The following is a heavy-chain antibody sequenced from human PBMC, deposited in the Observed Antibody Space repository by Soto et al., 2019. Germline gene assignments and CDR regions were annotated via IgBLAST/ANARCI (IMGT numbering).Heavy chain of an antibody. CDR2: IKQDGSDE. J-gene: IGHJ3*02. V-gene: IGHV3-7*01. Sequence: EVQLVESGGGLVQPGGSLRLSCAASGFFFSNSWMTWVRQVPGKGLERVANIKQDGSDEYYVDSVKGRFTISRDNAKKALCLQMNSLRVEDTAVYYCARSLGWRDAFDIWGQGTMVTVSS. D-gene: IGHD6-19*01. CDR1: GFFFSNSW. CDR3: ARSLGWRDAFDI.